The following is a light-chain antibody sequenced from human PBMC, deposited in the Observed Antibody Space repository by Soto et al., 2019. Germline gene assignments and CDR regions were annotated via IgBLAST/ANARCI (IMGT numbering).Light chain of an antibody. CDR3: QQYSHWPLT. J-gene: IGKJ4*01. V-gene: IGKV3-11*01. CDR1: QSVSSY. CDR2: DAS. Sequence: EIVLTQSPATLSLSPGERATLSCRASQSVSSYLAWYQQKPGQAPRLLIYDASNRATGIPARFSGSGSGTEFTLTISSLQSEDFAVYYCQQYSHWPLTFGGGTKVEIK.